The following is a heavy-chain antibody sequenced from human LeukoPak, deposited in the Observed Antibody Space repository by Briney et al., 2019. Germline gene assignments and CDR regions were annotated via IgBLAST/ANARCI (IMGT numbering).Heavy chain of an antibody. D-gene: IGHD4-17*01. J-gene: IGHJ4*02. CDR1: GFTFSSYS. CDR2: ISSSSSHI. V-gene: IGHV3-21*01. Sequence: GGSLRLSCAASGFTFSSYSMNWVRQAPGKGLEWVSSISSSSSHIYCADSVKGRFTISRDNAENSLYLQMSSLRDEDTAVYYCARERYGDSPYFDYWGQGTLVTVSS. CDR3: ARERYGDSPYFDY.